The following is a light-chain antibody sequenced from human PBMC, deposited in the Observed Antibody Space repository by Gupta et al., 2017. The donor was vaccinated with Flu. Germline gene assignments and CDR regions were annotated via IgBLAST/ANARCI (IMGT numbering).Light chain of an antibody. CDR2: GTS. Sequence: ATLYLSPGERVTRSCRARESVKRNFLAWYQQKPGQAPRLLMYGTSNRATGIPDRFSGGGSGTXFTLTIXGREPEEFALFYCHHEENSPYTFGXGTKLDIK. CDR3: HHEENSPYT. V-gene: IGKV3-20*01. CDR1: ESVKRNF. J-gene: IGKJ2*01.